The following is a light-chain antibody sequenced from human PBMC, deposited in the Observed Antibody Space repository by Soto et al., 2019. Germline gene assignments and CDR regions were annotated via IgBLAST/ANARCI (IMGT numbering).Light chain of an antibody. J-gene: IGKJ4*01. CDR1: QTVNNW. CDR2: KAS. V-gene: IGKV1-5*03. Sequence: DFQMTQSPSTLSASVGDRVTITCRASQTVNNWLAWYQQKPGKAPRLLIYKASSLESGVSSRFSGGGSGTEFSLTVSNLQPDDFATYYCQQYNAYPLTFGGGTRVEIK. CDR3: QQYNAYPLT.